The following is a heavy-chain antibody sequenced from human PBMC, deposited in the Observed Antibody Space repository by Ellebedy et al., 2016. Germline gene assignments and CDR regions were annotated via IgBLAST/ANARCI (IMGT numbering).Heavy chain of an antibody. CDR2: ISYSGSS. J-gene: IGHJ4*02. V-gene: IGHV4-59*13. CDR1: GFSFSSYY. D-gene: IGHD3-3*02. Sequence: SETLSLTXTLSGFSFSSYYWSWIRQPPGMGLEWIGYISYSGSSNYSPSLKSRLTISMDTSNNQFSLRLSSVTAADTAIYYCARSHYWSGYSPYYLDHWGQGTMVSVSS. CDR3: ARSHYWSGYSPYYLDH.